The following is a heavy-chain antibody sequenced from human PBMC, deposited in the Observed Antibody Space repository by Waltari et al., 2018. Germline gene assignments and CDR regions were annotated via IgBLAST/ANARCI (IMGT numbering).Heavy chain of an antibody. D-gene: IGHD2-21*01. V-gene: IGHV4-39*07. Sequence: QLQLQESGPGLVKPSETLSLTCTVSGGSISSSSYYWGWIRQPPGKGLEWIGRIYYSCRTYSNPSLKSRFPISVDTSKNQFSLKLSSVTAADTAVYYCARIRCGGDCYLLYYFDYWGQGTLVTVSS. CDR3: ARIRCGGDCYLLYYFDY. CDR1: GGSISSSSYY. CDR2: IYYSCRT. J-gene: IGHJ4*02.